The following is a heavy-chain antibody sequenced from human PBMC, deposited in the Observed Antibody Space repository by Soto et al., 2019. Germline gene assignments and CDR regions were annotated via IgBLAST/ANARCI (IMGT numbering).Heavy chain of an antibody. D-gene: IGHD1-26*01. J-gene: IGHJ5*02. CDR1: GGSITSANC. CDR2: ISHSGIT. Sequence: SETLSLTGAVSGGSITSANCWTWVRQPPGGGLEWIGEISHSGITNYKASLKSRVNMSVDKNKNDFSLKLTSVTAAATAVYYCARVLSGWFDPWGQEPRVTAPQ. V-gene: IGHV4-4*02. CDR3: ARVLSGWFDP.